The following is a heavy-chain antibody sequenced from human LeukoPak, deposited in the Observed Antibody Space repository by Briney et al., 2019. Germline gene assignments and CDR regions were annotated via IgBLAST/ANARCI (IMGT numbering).Heavy chain of an antibody. CDR2: IIPIFGTA. Sequence: GASVKVSCKSSGYTFTDYFLHWVRQAPGQGLEWMGGIIPIFGTANYAQKFQGRVTITADESTSTAYMELSSLRSEDTAVYYCARTLTSGKGPDYYYYYMDVWGKGTTVTVSS. D-gene: IGHD1-14*01. V-gene: IGHV1-69*13. J-gene: IGHJ6*03. CDR1: GYTFTDYF. CDR3: ARTLTSGKGPDYYYYYMDV.